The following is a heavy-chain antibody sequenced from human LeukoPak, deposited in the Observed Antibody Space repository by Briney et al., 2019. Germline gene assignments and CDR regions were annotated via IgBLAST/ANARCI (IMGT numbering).Heavy chain of an antibody. CDR1: GASISSSY. Sequence: KPSQSLSLTCTVSGASISSSYWGWIRQPPGDGLGWVGYISYGASTTYTPSLNRRVTISVDTSKNQFSLKLSSVTAADTAVYYCARDYSNYRAGYYYYYMDVGGKGTTVSVSS. J-gene: IGHJ6*03. V-gene: IGHV4-59*01. D-gene: IGHD4-11*01. CDR2: ISYGAST. CDR3: ARDYSNYRAGYYYYYMDV.